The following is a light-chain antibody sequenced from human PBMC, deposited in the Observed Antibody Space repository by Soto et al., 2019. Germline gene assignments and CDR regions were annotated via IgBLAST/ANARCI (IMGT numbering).Light chain of an antibody. CDR3: QQYNEWPPFT. CDR2: GAS. CDR1: QSVSSN. V-gene: IGKV3-15*01. Sequence: EIVMTQSPATLSVSPGERATLSCRASQSVSSNLAWYQQKPGQAPRLLIYGASTGATGIPARFSGSVSGTEFTLTISSLQSEDFAVYYCQQYNEWPPFTFGQGTRLEIK. J-gene: IGKJ5*01.